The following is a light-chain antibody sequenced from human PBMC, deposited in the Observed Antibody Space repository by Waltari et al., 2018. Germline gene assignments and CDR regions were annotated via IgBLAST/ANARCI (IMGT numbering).Light chain of an antibody. CDR2: DAS. CDR1: QSVSNN. Sequence: EIVLTQSPATLSLSPGETATLSCRASQSVSNNLAWYRQKPGQPPRLLIYDASKRATDIPARFTGSGSGTDFTLTISSLEPEDFAVYYGQQRYNWPRTFGQGTKVEIK. CDR3: QQRYNWPRT. V-gene: IGKV3-11*01. J-gene: IGKJ1*01.